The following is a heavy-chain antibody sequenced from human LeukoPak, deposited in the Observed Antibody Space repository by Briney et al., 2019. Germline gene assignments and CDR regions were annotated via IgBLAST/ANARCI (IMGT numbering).Heavy chain of an antibody. J-gene: IGHJ4*02. CDR2: IFSNDEK. D-gene: IGHD3-9*01. Sequence: ETLSLTCTVSGGSISSYYWSWIRQSPGKALEWLAHIFSNDEKSYSTSLKSRLTISKDTSRSQVVLSMTNMDPVDTATYYCARKGDIGPYFDYWGQGTLVTVSS. CDR1: GGSISSYYW. CDR3: ARKGDIGPYFDY. V-gene: IGHV2-26*01.